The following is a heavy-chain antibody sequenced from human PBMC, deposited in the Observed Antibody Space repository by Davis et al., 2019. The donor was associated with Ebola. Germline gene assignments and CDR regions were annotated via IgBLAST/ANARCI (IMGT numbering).Heavy chain of an antibody. V-gene: IGHV4-4*02. CDR3: ARGGYCSSTSCYGYYYYGMDV. CDR1: GGSISSSNW. J-gene: IGHJ6*02. Sequence: MPSETLSLTCAVSGGSISSSNWWSWVRQPPGEGLEWIGEIYHSGSTNYNPSLKSRVTISVDKSKNQFSLKLSSVTAADTAVYYCARGGYCSSTSCYGYYYYGMDVWGQGITVTVSS. CDR2: IYHSGST. D-gene: IGHD2-2*01.